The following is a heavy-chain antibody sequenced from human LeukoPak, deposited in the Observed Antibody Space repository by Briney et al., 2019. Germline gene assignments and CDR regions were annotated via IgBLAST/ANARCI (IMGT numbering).Heavy chain of an antibody. D-gene: IGHD6-25*01. CDR1: GFTFSSYS. CDR2: ISSSSSTI. J-gene: IGHJ5*02. Sequence: GGSLRLSCAASGFTFSSYSMNWVRQAPGKGLEWVSYISSSSSTIYYADSVKGRFTISRDNAKNSLYLQMNSLRAEDTAVYYCARGSYRYSSAWYWFDPWGQGTLVTVSS. V-gene: IGHV3-48*04. CDR3: ARGSYRYSSAWYWFDP.